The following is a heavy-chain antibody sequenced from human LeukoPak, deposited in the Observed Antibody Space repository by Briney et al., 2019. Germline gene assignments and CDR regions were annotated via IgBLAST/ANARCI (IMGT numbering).Heavy chain of an antibody. CDR1: GLTFSSYS. CDR3: ARAHIVVVPAAIHPLDY. V-gene: IGHV3-48*02. J-gene: IGHJ4*02. D-gene: IGHD2-2*01. CDR2: ISSSSSTI. Sequence: GGSLRLSCAASGLTFSSYSMNWVRQAPGKGLEWVSYISSSSSTIYYADSVKGRFTISRDNAKNSLYLQMNSLRDEDTAVYYCARAHIVVVPAAIHPLDYWGQGTLVTVSS.